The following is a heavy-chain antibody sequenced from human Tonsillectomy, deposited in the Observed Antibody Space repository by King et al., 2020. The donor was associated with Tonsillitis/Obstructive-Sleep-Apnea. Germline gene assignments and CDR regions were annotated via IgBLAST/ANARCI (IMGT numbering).Heavy chain of an antibody. CDR3: ARDSFSTKAFDY. V-gene: IGHV3-33*01. CDR2: IWYDGSNK. D-gene: IGHD5/OR15-5a*01. J-gene: IGHJ4*02. Sequence: VKLVESGGGVVQPGRSLRLSCAASGFTFSSYGMHWVRQAPGKGLEWVAVIWYDGSNKYYADSVKGRFTISRDNSKNTLYLQMNSLRAEDTAVYYCARDSFSTKAFDYWGQGTLVTVSS. CDR1: GFTFSSYG.